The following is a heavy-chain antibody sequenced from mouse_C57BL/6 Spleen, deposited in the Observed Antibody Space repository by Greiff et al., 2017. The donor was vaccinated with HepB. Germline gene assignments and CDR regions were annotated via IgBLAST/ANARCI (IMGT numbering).Heavy chain of an antibody. CDR2: ISGGGGNT. CDR3: ARQRDYGSSYGFDY. D-gene: IGHD1-1*01. J-gene: IGHJ2*01. V-gene: IGHV5-9*01. Sequence: EVKVVESGGGLVKPGGSLKLSCAASGFTFSSYTMSWVRQTPEKRLEWVATISGGGGNTYYPDSVKGRFTISRDNAKNTLYLQMSSLRSEDTALYYCARQRDYGSSYGFDYWGQGTTLTVSS. CDR1: GFTFSSYT.